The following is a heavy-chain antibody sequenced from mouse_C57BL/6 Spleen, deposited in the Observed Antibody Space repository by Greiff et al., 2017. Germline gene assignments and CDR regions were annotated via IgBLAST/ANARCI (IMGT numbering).Heavy chain of an antibody. Sequence: QVHVKQSGAELVKPGASVKISCKASGYAFSSYWMNWVKQRPGKGLEWIGQIYPGDGDTNYNGKFKGKATLTADKSSSTAYMQLSSLTSEDSAVYFCAREGGTPYFDYWGQGTTLTVSS. CDR2: IYPGDGDT. CDR1: GYAFSSYW. V-gene: IGHV1-80*01. CDR3: AREGGTPYFDY. J-gene: IGHJ2*01. D-gene: IGHD4-1*01.